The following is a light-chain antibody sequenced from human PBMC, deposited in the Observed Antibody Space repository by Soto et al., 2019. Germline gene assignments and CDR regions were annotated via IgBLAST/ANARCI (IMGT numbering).Light chain of an antibody. V-gene: IGLV2-14*03. J-gene: IGLJ1*01. CDR2: DVN. CDR1: SSDVGAYNY. CDR3: SSWTSGATYV. Sequence: QSALTQPASVSGSPGQSITISCAGTSSDVGAYNYVSWYQHHPGKAPKLMIYDVNNRPSGDSNRFSGSKSGNTASLTISGIQAEDEADYYCSSWTSGATYVFGSGNKLTV.